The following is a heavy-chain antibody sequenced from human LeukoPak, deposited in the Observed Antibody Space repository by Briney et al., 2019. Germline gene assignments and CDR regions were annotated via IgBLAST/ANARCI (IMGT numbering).Heavy chain of an antibody. Sequence: SETLSLTCTVSGGSISSYYWTWIRQPPGKGLEWIGYIYYSGGTKYNPSLKNRVTISVDTSKNQFSLNLTSVTAADTAIYYCARLSYYYDSSESDIWSQGTMVTVSS. CDR2: IYYSGGT. CDR1: GGSISSYY. D-gene: IGHD3-22*01. J-gene: IGHJ3*02. CDR3: ARLSYYYDSSESDI. V-gene: IGHV4-59*08.